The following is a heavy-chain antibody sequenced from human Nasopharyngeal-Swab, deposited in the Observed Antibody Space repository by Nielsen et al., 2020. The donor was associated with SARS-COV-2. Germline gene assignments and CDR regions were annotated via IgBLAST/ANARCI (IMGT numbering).Heavy chain of an antibody. CDR1: GGSISSYY. D-gene: IGHD3-10*01. CDR3: ARDAGYGSGTGVDP. Sequence: SETLSPTCPLPGGSISSYYWSWIRQPPGKGLEWIGYIYYSGGTNYNPSLKSRVTISVDTSKNQFSLKLSSVTAADTAVYYCARDAGYGSGTGVDPWGQGTLVTVSS. CDR2: IYYSGGT. J-gene: IGHJ5*02. V-gene: IGHV4-59*01.